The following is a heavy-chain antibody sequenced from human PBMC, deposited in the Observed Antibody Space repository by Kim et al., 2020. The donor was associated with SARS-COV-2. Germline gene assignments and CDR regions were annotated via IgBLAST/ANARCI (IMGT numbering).Heavy chain of an antibody. V-gene: IGHV3-30*04. J-gene: IGHJ4*02. CDR1: GFTFSSYA. CDR3: ARDRGYSYGWSYFDY. CDR2: ISYDGSNK. D-gene: IGHD5-18*01. Sequence: GGSLRLSCAASGFTFSSYAMHWVRQAPGKGLEWVAVISYDGSNKYYADSVKGRFTISRDNSKNTLYLQMNSLRAEDTAVYYCARDRGYSYGWSYFDYWGQGTLVTVSS.